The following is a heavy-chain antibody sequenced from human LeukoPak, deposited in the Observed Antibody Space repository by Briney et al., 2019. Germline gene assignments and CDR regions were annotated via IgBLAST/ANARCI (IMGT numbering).Heavy chain of an antibody. CDR1: GYSISSGYY. Sequence: SETLSLTCTVSGYSISSGYYWGWIRQPPGKGLEWIGSIYHSGSTYYNPSLKSRVTISVDTSKNQFSLKLSSVPAADTAVYYCARGLSDYGDFNFDYWGQGTLVTVSS. D-gene: IGHD4-17*01. CDR2: IYHSGST. CDR3: ARGLSDYGDFNFDY. J-gene: IGHJ4*02. V-gene: IGHV4-38-2*02.